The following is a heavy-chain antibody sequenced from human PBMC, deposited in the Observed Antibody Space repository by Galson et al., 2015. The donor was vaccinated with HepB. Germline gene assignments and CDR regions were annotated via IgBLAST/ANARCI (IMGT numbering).Heavy chain of an antibody. J-gene: IGHJ4*02. D-gene: IGHD6-13*01. CDR2: INWNGDNI. CDR3: EAAGTKFDY. V-gene: IGHV3-9*01. CDR1: GFTFDDYA. Sequence: SLRLSCAASGFTFDDYAMHWVRQGPGKGLEWVAGINWNGDNIGYADSVKGRFAISRDNAKNSLYLQMNNLRVEDTAMYYCEAAGTKFDYWGQGILVTVSS.